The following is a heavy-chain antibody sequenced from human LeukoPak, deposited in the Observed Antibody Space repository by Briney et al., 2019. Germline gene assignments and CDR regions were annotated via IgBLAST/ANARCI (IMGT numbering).Heavy chain of an antibody. J-gene: IGHJ6*02. V-gene: IGHV1-18*01. CDR3: ARDTKTPGPYYYYGMDV. Sequence: ASVKVSCKASGYTFTSYGISWVRQAPGQGLEWMGWISAYSGNTNYAQKLQGRVTMTTDTSTSTAYMELRSLRSDDTAVYYCARDTKTPGPYYYYGMDVWGQGTTVTVSS. D-gene: IGHD3-3*01. CDR2: ISAYSGNT. CDR1: GYTFTSYG.